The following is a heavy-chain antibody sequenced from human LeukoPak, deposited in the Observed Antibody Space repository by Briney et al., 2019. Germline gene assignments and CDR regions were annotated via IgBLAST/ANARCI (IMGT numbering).Heavy chain of an antibody. J-gene: IGHJ6*03. CDR1: GFTFSSYS. CDR2: ISSSSSYI. Sequence: PGGSLRLSCAASGFTFSSYSMNWVRQAPGKGLEWVSSISSSSSYIYYADSVKGRFTISRDNAKNSLYLRMNSLRAEDTAVYYCARRSYCSSTSCYVSYYMDVWGKGTTVTVSS. V-gene: IGHV3-21*01. D-gene: IGHD2-2*01. CDR3: ARRSYCSSTSCYVSYYMDV.